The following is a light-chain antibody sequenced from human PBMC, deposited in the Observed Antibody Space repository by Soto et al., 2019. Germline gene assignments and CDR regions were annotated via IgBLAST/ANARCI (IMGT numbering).Light chain of an antibody. CDR3: QQYGRSPLVT. CDR2: GAS. CDR1: QSVGSSY. J-gene: IGKJ5*01. Sequence: EIVLTQSPGTLSLSPGERATLSCRASQSVGSSYLAWYQQKPGQAPRLLIYGASSRATGIPDRFSGSGSGTDFTLTISRLEPEDFAMYYCQQYGRSPLVTFGQGTRLEIK. V-gene: IGKV3-20*01.